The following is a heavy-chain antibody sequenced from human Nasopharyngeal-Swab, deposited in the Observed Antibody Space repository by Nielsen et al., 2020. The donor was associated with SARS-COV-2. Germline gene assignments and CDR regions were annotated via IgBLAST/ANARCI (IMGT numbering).Heavy chain of an antibody. V-gene: IGHV1-8*01. Sequence: ASVKVSCKASGYTSTSYDINWVRQATGQGLEWMGWMNPNSGNTGYAQKFQGRVTMTRNTSISTAYMELSSLRSEDTAVYYCARGFIVATIFHYYYMDVWGKGTTVTVSS. CDR1: GYTSTSYD. D-gene: IGHD5-12*01. CDR2: MNPNSGNT. CDR3: ARGFIVATIFHYYYMDV. J-gene: IGHJ6*03.